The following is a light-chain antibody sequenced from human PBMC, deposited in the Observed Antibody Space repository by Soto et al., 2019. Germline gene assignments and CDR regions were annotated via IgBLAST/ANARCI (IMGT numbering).Light chain of an antibody. CDR2: AAS. V-gene: IGKV1-39*01. J-gene: IGKJ5*01. CDR1: QSISSY. Sequence: DIQMTQSPSSLSGSLGDRFSITCRASQSISSYLNWYQQKPGKAPKVLIYAASNLQSGVPSRFSGSGSGTDFALTISSLQPEDFATYYCQQGYSTPITFGQGTRLEIK. CDR3: QQGYSTPIT.